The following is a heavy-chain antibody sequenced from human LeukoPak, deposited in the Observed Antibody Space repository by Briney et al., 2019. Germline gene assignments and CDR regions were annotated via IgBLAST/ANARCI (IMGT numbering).Heavy chain of an antibody. CDR3: ARDSLTNRAFDI. V-gene: IGHV4-59*08. D-gene: IGHD1-14*01. CDR1: GGSISSYY. CDR2: IYYSGST. J-gene: IGHJ3*02. Sequence: SETLSLTCTVSGGSISSYYWSWIRQPPGKGLEWIGYIYYSGSTNYNPSLKSRVTISVDTSKNQFSLKLSSVTAADTAVYYCARDSLTNRAFDIWGQGTMVTISS.